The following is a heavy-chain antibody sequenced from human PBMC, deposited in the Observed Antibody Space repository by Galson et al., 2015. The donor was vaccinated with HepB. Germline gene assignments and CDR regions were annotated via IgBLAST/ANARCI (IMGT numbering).Heavy chain of an antibody. J-gene: IGHJ5*02. V-gene: IGHV3-11*03. CDR2: ISSSSTYT. Sequence: SLRLSCAASGFTFSDYYMSWIRQAPGKGLEWVSYISSSSTYTNYADSVKGRFTISRDNAKNSLYLQMNSLRVEDTAVYYCAGGYYYDSGSYEGWFDPWGQGTLVTVSS. D-gene: IGHD3-10*01. CDR3: AGGYYYDSGSYEGWFDP. CDR1: GFTFSDYY.